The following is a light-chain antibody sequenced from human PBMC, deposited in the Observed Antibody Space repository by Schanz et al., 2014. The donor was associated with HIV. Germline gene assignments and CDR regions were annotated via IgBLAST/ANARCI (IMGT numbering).Light chain of an antibody. Sequence: QSVLTQPPSVSGAPGQRVTISCTGSSSNIGAGYDVHWYQLLPGTAPTLLIFDNTNRPSGVPDRYSGSKSDTSASLAITGLQAEDEADYFCQSFDSSLNGVVFGGGTKLTVL. CDR3: QSFDSSLNGVV. J-gene: IGLJ3*02. CDR2: DNT. V-gene: IGLV1-40*01. CDR1: SSNIGAGYD.